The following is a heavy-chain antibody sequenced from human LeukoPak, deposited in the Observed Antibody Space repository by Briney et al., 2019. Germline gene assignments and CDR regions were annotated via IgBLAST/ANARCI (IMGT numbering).Heavy chain of an antibody. CDR2: ISSSSSYI. CDR3: ARDPDDFDYGMDV. J-gene: IGHJ6*02. CDR1: GFTFSSYS. Sequence: GGSLRLSCAASGFTFSSYSMNWVRLAPGKGLEWVSSISSSSSYIYYADSVKGRFTISRDNAKNSLYLQMNSLRAEDTAVYYCARDPDDFDYGMDVWGQGTTVTVSS. D-gene: IGHD3-3*01. V-gene: IGHV3-21*01.